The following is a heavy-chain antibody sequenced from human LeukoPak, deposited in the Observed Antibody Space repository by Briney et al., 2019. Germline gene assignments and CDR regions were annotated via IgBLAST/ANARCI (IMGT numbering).Heavy chain of an antibody. CDR1: GGSISSGDYY. V-gene: IGHV4-30-4*08. CDR3: ARQHPPPRISLVRGVEY. J-gene: IGHJ4*02. CDR2: IYYSGST. Sequence: PSETLSLTCTVSGGSISSGDYYWSWIRQPPGKGLEWIGYIYYSGSTYYNPSLKSRVTISVDTSKNQFSLKVSSVTAADTAVYYCARQHPPPRISLVRGVEYWGQGTLVTVSS. D-gene: IGHD3-10*01.